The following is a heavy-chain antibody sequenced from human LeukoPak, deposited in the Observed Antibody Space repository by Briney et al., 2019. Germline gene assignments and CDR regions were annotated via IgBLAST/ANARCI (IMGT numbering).Heavy chain of an antibody. J-gene: IGHJ4*02. CDR2: IRGSGGST. CDR3: ARTVANEL. Sequence: GGSLRLSCAASGFTLSTYAMTWVRQAPGKGLEWVSTIRGSGGSTYYADSVKGRFTISRDNSKNTLYLQMNSLRADDTAVYHCARTVANELWGQGTMVTVSS. CDR1: GFTLSTYA. D-gene: IGHD6-19*01. V-gene: IGHV3-23*01.